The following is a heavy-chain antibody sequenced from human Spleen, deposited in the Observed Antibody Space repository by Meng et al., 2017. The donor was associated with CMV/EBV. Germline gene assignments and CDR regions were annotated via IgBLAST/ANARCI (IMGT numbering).Heavy chain of an antibody. V-gene: IGHV4-34*01. CDR1: GGSFSGYY. CDR2: INHSGST. CDR3: ASERFLEWLDGYYYYGMDV. J-gene: IGHJ6*02. D-gene: IGHD3-3*01. Sequence: SETLSLTCVVYGGSFSGYYCRWIRQPPGKGLEWIGEINHSGSTNYNPSLKSRVTISVDTSKNQFFLKLSSVTAADTAMYYCASERFLEWLDGYYYYGMDVWGQGTTVTVSS.